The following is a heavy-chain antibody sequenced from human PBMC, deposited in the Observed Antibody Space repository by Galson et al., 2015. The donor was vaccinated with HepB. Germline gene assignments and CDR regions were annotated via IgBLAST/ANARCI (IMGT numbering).Heavy chain of an antibody. CDR2: ISYDGSNK. CDR3: ARDRTIRGQQLADDAFDI. V-gene: IGHV3-30-3*01. CDR1: GFTFSSYA. D-gene: IGHD6-13*01. J-gene: IGHJ3*02. Sequence: SLRLSCAASGFTFSSYAMHWVRQAPGKGLEWVAVISYDGSNKYYADSVKGRFTISRDNSKNTLYLQMNSLRAEDTAVYYCARDRTIRGQQLADDAFDIWGQGTMVTVSS.